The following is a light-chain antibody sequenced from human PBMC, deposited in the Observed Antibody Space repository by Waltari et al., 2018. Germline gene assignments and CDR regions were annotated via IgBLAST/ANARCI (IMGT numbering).Light chain of an antibody. Sequence: QSALTQPASVSGSPGQSITMSCTGASSGVGTFNLVSWYQQHPGKAPKLIIYEGNERPSGVSNRFSGSKSGNTASLTISGLQAEDEAYYYGCSYAGGSTFVVFGGGTKLTVL. CDR2: EGN. CDR3: CSYAGGSTFVV. V-gene: IGLV2-23*03. CDR1: SSGVGTFNL. J-gene: IGLJ2*01.